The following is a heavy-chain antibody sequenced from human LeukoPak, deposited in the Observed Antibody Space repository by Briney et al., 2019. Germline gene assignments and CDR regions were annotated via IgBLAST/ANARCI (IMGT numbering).Heavy chain of an antibody. CDR3: ARGPPRGKYYYMDV. CDR1: GFTFSSFD. Sequence: PGGSLRLSCAASGFTFSSFDMHWVRQPTGQGLEWVSTIGTASDTYYPGSVEGRFTLSGGNAKNSLYLQMNSLTAGDTAAYYCARGPPRGKYYYMDVWGKGTTVTVSS. D-gene: IGHD1-1*01. V-gene: IGHV3-13*01. CDR2: IGTASDT. J-gene: IGHJ6*03.